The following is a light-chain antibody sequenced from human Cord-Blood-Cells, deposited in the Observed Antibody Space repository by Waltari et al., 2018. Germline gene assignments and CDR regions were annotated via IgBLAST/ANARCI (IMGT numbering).Light chain of an antibody. CDR1: TWGDTY. J-gene: IGLJ2*01. V-gene: IGLV3-1*01. Sequence: SCELTQPPSVSVSPGQTASVTCSGRTWGDTYAGWYQQKPGQSPVLVTYQDSKRPSGNPERFSGSNSGNTATLTISGTQAMDEADYYCQAWDSSTVVFGGGTKLTVL. CDR2: QDS. CDR3: QAWDSSTVV.